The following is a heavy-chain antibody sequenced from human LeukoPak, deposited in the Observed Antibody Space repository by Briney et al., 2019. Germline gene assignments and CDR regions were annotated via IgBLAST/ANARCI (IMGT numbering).Heavy chain of an antibody. Sequence: ASVKVSCKASGYTFTGYYMHWVRQAPGQGLEWMGWINPNSGGTNYAQKFQGRVTMTRDTSISTAYMELSRLRSDDTAVYYCARNHDYVWGSYRYYYGYWGQGTLVTVSS. D-gene: IGHD3-16*02. J-gene: IGHJ4*02. CDR3: ARNHDYVWGSYRYYYGY. CDR2: INPNSGGT. CDR1: GYTFTGYY. V-gene: IGHV1-2*02.